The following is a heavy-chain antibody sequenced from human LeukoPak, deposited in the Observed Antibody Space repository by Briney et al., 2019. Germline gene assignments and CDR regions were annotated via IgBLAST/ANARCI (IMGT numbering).Heavy chain of an antibody. J-gene: IGHJ3*02. D-gene: IGHD5-12*01. Sequence: ASVKVSCKASGYTFTGYYMHWLRPAPGQGLEWMGWITPNSGGTNYGQKFQGRVTMTSDTSISTAYMELSRLRSNDTAVYYCARVYRWLHPNDAFDIWGQGTMVTVSS. CDR2: ITPNSGGT. CDR1: GYTFTGYY. V-gene: IGHV1-2*02. CDR3: ARVYRWLHPNDAFDI.